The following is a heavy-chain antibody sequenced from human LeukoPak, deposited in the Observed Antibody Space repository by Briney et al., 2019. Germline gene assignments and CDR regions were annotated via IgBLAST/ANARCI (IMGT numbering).Heavy chain of an antibody. CDR2: IYYSGST. Sequence: SETLSLTCTVSGGSISSYYWSWIRQPPGKGLEWIGYIYYSGSTNYNPSLKSRVTISVDTSKNQFSLKLSSVTAADTAVYYCATTAAAGTRLAWFDPWGQGTLVTVSS. J-gene: IGHJ5*02. CDR3: ATTAAAGTRLAWFDP. D-gene: IGHD6-13*01. CDR1: GGSISSYY. V-gene: IGHV4-59*12.